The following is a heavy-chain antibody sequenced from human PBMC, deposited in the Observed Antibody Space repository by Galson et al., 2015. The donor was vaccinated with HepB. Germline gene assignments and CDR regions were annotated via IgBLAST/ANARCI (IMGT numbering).Heavy chain of an antibody. D-gene: IGHD1-20*01. V-gene: IGHV1-18*01. CDR1: GCTFTSYG. Sequence: SVKVSCKASGCTFTSYGISWVRQAPGKGLEWMGWISAYNSNTNYAPKLQGRVTMTTDTSTSTAYMELRSLRSDDTAVYYCARARYNWNYWGQGTLVTVSS. CDR3: ARARYNWNY. J-gene: IGHJ4*02. CDR2: ISAYNSNT.